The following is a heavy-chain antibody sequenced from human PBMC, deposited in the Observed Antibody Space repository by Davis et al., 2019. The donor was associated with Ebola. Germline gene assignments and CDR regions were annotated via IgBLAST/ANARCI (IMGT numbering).Heavy chain of an antibody. D-gene: IGHD3-3*01. CDR1: GGSISSSSGYY. V-gene: IGHV4-39*07. Sequence: SETLSLTCTVSGGSISSSSGYYWGWIRQPPGRGLEWIGSLYHSGNTYYNPSLKSRVTISVDTSKNQFSLKLSSVTAADTAVYYCARDSGFWGGYQFDYWGQGTLVIVSS. J-gene: IGHJ4*02. CDR3: ARDSGFWGGYQFDY. CDR2: LYHSGNT.